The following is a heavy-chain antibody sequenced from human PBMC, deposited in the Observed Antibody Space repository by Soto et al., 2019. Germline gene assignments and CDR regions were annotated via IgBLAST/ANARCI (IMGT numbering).Heavy chain of an antibody. V-gene: IGHV3-33*01. J-gene: IGHJ3*02. D-gene: IGHD3-16*01. Sequence: QVQLVESGGGVVQPGRSLRLSGAACGVTFSNYGLHWVRQAPGKGLEWVAVIGYDGSKKYYADSVKGRFTSSRDNSKNTLYPQMHSLRAEDTAVHYRAPVMMEDDAFDIWGQGTMVTVSS. CDR2: IGYDGSKK. CDR1: GVTFSNYG. CDR3: APVMMEDDAFDI.